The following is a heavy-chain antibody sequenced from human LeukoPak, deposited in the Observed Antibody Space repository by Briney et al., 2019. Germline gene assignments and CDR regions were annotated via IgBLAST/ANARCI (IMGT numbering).Heavy chain of an antibody. V-gene: IGHV4-4*02. CDR3: ARSGLDDSSGYYQPEFDY. D-gene: IGHD3-22*01. CDR2: IYHSGST. Sequence: SGTLSLTCAVSGGSISSTNWWSWVRQPPGKGLEWIGEIYHSGSTNYNPSLKSRVIISVDKSKNQFSLKLSSVTAADTAVYYCARSGLDDSSGYYQPEFDYWGQGTLVTVSS. J-gene: IGHJ4*02. CDR1: GGSISSTNW.